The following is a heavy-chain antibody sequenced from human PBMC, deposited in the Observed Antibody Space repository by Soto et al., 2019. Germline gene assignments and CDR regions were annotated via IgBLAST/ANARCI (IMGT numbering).Heavy chain of an antibody. V-gene: IGHV5-51*01. D-gene: IGHD3-10*01. CDR1: EYSFTSFW. Sequence: PGESLKISCKGSEYSFTSFWIGWVRQMPGKGLEWMGIIFPGDSDTRYSPSFQGQVTISADRSISTAYLQWSSLKASDTAMYYCARLGFYSGASVRPYDCQFDYWDQDALVTVFS. CDR2: IFPGDSDT. J-gene: IGHJ4*01. CDR3: ARLGFYSGASVRPYDCQFDY.